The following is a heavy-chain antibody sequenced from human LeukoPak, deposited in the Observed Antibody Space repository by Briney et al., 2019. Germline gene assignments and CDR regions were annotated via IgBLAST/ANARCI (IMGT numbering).Heavy chain of an antibody. J-gene: IGHJ3*02. CDR3: ARRYAFDI. Sequence: PGGSLRLSCAASRFTFSSYWMSWVRQAPGKGLEWVANIKQDGSEKYYVDSVKGRFTISRDNAKNSLYLQMNSLRAEDTAVYYCARRYAFDIWGQGTMVTVSS. CDR2: IKQDGSEK. V-gene: IGHV3-7*01. CDR1: RFTFSSYW.